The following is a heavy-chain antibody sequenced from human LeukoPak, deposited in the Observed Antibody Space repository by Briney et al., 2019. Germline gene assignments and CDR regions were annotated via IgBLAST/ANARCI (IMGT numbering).Heavy chain of an antibody. CDR1: GGSISSYY. D-gene: IGHD3-10*01. CDR2: IYYSGST. V-gene: IGHV4-59*01. Sequence: SETLSHTCTVSGGSISSYYWSWIRQPPGKGLEWIGYIYYSGSTNYNPSLKSRVTISVDTSKNQFSLKLSSVTAADTAVYYCARGQLTMVRGVFDYWGQGTLVTVSS. J-gene: IGHJ4*02. CDR3: ARGQLTMVRGVFDY.